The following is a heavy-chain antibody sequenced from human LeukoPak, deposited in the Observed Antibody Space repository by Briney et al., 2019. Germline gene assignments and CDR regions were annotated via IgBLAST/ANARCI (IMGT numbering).Heavy chain of an antibody. CDR1: GFTVSSNY. CDR3: ARAGVGAVAGTDY. CDR2: IYSGGST. Sequence: GGSLRLSCAASGFTVSSNYMSWVRQAPGKGLEWVSVIYSGGSTYYADSVKGRFTISRDSSKNTLYLQMNSLRAEDTAVYYCARAGVGAVAGTDYWGQGTLVTVSS. D-gene: IGHD6-19*01. V-gene: IGHV3-53*01. J-gene: IGHJ4*02.